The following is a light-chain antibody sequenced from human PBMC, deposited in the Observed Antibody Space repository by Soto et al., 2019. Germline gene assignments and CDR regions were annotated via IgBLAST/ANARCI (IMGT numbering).Light chain of an antibody. Sequence: DIQMTQSPSSLSASVGDRVPITCQASQDISNYLNWYQQKPGKAPKXMIYDASNLETGVPSRFSGSGSGTDFTFTISSLQPEDIATYYCQQYDNLPITFGQGTRLEIK. CDR3: QQYDNLPIT. J-gene: IGKJ5*01. CDR2: DAS. V-gene: IGKV1-33*01. CDR1: QDISNY.